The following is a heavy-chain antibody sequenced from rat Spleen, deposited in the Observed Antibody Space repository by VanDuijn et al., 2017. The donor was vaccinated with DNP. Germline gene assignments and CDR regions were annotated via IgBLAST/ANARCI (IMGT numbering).Heavy chain of an antibody. D-gene: IGHD4-3*01. J-gene: IGHJ2*01. CDR1: GFTFSNYY. CDR3: ATHGFGYFDY. CDR2: IRYDGGST. V-gene: IGHV5-7*01. Sequence: EVQLVESGGGLVQPGRSLKLSCAASGFTFSNYYMAWVRQAPKKGLEWVAYIRYDGGSTYYGDSVKGRFTISRDNAKSTLYLQMDSLRSEDTATYYCATHGFGYFDYWGQGVVVTVSS.